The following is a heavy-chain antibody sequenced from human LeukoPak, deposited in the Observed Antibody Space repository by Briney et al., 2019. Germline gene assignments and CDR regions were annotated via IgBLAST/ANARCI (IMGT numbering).Heavy chain of an antibody. CDR1: GFTFSSYW. J-gene: IGHJ4*02. CDR2: INSDGSST. CDR3: ARALYCSAGSCYSGPDY. V-gene: IGHV3-74*01. Sequence: GGSLRLSCAASGFTFSSYWMSWVRQAPGKGLVWVSRINSDGSSTSYADSVKGRFTISRDNAKNTLYLQMNSLRAEDTAVYYCARALYCSAGSCYSGPDYWGQGTLVTVSS. D-gene: IGHD2-15*01.